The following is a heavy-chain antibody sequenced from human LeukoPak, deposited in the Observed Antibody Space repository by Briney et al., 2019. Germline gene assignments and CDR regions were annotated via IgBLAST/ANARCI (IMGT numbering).Heavy chain of an antibody. CDR3: ARGSGSGWSWGTNYFDY. D-gene: IGHD6-19*01. V-gene: IGHV3-21*01. J-gene: IGHJ4*02. CDR1: GFTFTTYS. CDR2: ISSGSTYI. Sequence: GRSLRLSCAASGFTFTTYSINWVRQAPGKGLEWVSSISSGSTYIYYADSVKGRFTISRDNAKNSLSLQMNSLRADDTAVYYCARGSGSGWSWGTNYFDYWGQGTLVTVS.